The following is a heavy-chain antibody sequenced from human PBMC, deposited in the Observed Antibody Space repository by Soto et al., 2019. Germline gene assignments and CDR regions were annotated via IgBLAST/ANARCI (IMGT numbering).Heavy chain of an antibody. CDR3: ARVERGTATTVVDAFDI. CDR2: SSNSGGT. V-gene: IGHV4-61*01. D-gene: IGHD1-1*01. Sequence: SETRSLTGVVFGRAGNSGNCQGSGIRQPRGRGMEWIGESSNSGGTHFKPSLNSRPTISVDTSTNQFSLNMRSVTAADTAPYYCARVERGTATTVVDAFDIWGPGTMVTVSS. J-gene: IGHJ3*02. CDR1: GRAGNSGNCQ.